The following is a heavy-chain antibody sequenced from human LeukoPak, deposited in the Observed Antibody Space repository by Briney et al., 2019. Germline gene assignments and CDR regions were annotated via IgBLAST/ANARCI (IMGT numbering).Heavy chain of an antibody. CDR3: ASEVDSSSWEGGFDY. CDR1: GGSISSYY. Sequence: SETLSLTCTVSGGSISSYYWGWIRQPPGKGLEWIGSIYHSGSTYYNPSLKSRVTISVDTSKNQFSLKLSSVTAADTAVYYCASEVDSSSWEGGFDYWGQGTLVTVSS. V-gene: IGHV4-38-2*02. J-gene: IGHJ4*02. CDR2: IYHSGST. D-gene: IGHD6-13*01.